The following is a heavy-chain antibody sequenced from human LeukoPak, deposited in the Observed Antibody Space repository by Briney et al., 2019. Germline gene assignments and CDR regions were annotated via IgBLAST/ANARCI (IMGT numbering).Heavy chain of an antibody. J-gene: IGHJ4*02. CDR2: MNPNSGNT. D-gene: IGHD3-22*01. V-gene: IGHV1-8*03. Sequence: ASVKVSCRASGYTFTSYDTNWVRQATGQGLEWMGWMNPNSGNTGYAQKFQGRVTITRNTSISTAYMELSSLRSEDTAVYYCARRSVAYSYDSSGYSPVYYFDYWGQGTLVTVSS. CDR1: GYTFTSYD. CDR3: ARRSVAYSYDSSGYSPVYYFDY.